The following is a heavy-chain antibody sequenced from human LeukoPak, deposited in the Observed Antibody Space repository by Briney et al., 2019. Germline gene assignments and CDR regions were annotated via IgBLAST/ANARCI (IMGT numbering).Heavy chain of an antibody. V-gene: IGHV3-48*04. Sequence: PGGSLRLSCAVSGFTFRDYSMNWVRQAPGKEPECVSYISPTSSNIFYVDSVKGRLTISRDHAKNSLYLQMNSLRAEDTAVYYCARDVRYGDYAGWLDPWGLGTLVTVSS. CDR1: GFTFRDYS. CDR3: ARDVRYGDYAGWLDP. J-gene: IGHJ5*02. CDR2: ISPTSSNI. D-gene: IGHD4-17*01.